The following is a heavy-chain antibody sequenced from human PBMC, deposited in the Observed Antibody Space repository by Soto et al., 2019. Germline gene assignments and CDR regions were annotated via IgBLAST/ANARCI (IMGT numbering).Heavy chain of an antibody. CDR3: AKDAVDLNGGWDWFDP. J-gene: IGHJ5*02. CDR2: IHGNGGGT. CDR1: GFTFRNYA. D-gene: IGHD5-12*01. V-gene: IGHV3-23*01. Sequence: EVQLLESGGGLVQPGGSLRLSCAASGFTFRNYAMSWVRQAPGKGLEWVSSIHGNGGGTYYADSVKGRFTVSRDDSKETLYLQLGSLRVDDTAVYYCAKDAVDLNGGWDWFDPWGQVTLVTVSS.